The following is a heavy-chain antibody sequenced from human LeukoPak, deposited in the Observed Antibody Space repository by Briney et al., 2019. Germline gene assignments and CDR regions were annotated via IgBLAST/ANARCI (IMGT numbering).Heavy chain of an antibody. Sequence: GGSLRLSCAASGFTFSSYGMSWVRQAPGKGLEGVSTISGSGGTTYYPDSVKGRFTISRDNSKNTLYLQMNSLRAEDTAVYYCAKGHKITMSSRDHWFDPWGQGTLVTVSS. D-gene: IGHD3-10*02. V-gene: IGHV3-23*01. J-gene: IGHJ5*02. CDR2: ISGSGGTT. CDR3: AKGHKITMSSRDHWFDP. CDR1: GFTFSSYG.